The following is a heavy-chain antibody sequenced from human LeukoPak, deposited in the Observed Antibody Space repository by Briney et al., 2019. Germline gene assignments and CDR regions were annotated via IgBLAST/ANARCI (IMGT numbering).Heavy chain of an antibody. D-gene: IGHD6-13*01. V-gene: IGHV3-7*01. Sequence: GGSLRLSCAASGFNFGEFWMAWVRQTPGKGLEWVADIKEDGSEKFYVDSVKGRFTISRDNSKNSLYLQMNSLRAEDTAVYYCASGTEDAFDIWGQGTMVTVSS. CDR1: GFNFGEFW. J-gene: IGHJ3*02. CDR2: IKEDGSEK. CDR3: ASGTEDAFDI.